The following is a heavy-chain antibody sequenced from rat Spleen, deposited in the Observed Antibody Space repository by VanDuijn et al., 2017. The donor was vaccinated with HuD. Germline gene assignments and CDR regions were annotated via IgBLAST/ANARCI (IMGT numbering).Heavy chain of an antibody. Sequence: EVQLVESGGGLVQPGRSLKLACVASGFTFNNYWMSWVRQAPGKGLDWVASITKNGGSLFYPDSVKGRFTISRDNEQNTLYLQMNSLRSEDTATYYCARHPNNYGDFDYWGQGVMVTVSS. CDR1: GFTFNNYW. V-gene: IGHV5-31*01. CDR2: ITKNGGSL. CDR3: ARHPNNYGDFDY. J-gene: IGHJ2*01. D-gene: IGHD1-10*01.